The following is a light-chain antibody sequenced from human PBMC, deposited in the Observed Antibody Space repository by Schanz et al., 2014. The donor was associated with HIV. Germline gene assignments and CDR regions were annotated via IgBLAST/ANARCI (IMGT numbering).Light chain of an antibody. CDR3: QQYGALPWT. CDR2: DAS. CDR1: QSVSSN. V-gene: IGKV3-20*01. J-gene: IGKJ1*01. Sequence: EIVMTQSPATLSVSPGERATLSCRASQSVSSNLAWYQQKPGQAPRLLIYDASSRATGIPDRFSGSGSGTDFTLTISRLEPEDFAVYYCQQYGALPWTFGQGTQVEVK.